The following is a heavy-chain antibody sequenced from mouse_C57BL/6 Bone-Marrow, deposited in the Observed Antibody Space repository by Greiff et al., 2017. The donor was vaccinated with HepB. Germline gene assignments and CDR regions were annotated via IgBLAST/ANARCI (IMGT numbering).Heavy chain of an antibody. Sequence: EVNVVESEGGLVQPGSSMKLSCTASGFTFSDYYMAWVRQVPEKGLEWVANINYDGSSTYYLDSLKSRFIISRDNAKNILYLQMSSLKSEDTATYYCARSYSNYYAMDYWGQGTSVTVSS. V-gene: IGHV5-16*01. D-gene: IGHD2-5*01. CDR1: GFTFSDYY. CDR2: INYDGSST. CDR3: ARSYSNYYAMDY. J-gene: IGHJ4*01.